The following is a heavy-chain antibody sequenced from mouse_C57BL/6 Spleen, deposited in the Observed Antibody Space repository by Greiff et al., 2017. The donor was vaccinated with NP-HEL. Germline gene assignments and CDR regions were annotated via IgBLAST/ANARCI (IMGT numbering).Heavy chain of an antibody. CDR1: GYTFTDYY. J-gene: IGHJ1*03. V-gene: IGHV1-26*01. CDR3: ARNYGSPLWYFDV. CDR2: INPNNGGT. Sequence: EVQLQQSGPELVKPGASVKISCKASGYTFTDYYMNWVKQSHGKSLEWIGDINPNNGGTSYNQKFKGKATLTVDKSSSTAYMELRSLTSEDSAVYYCARNYGSPLWYFDVWGTGTTVTVSS. D-gene: IGHD1-1*01.